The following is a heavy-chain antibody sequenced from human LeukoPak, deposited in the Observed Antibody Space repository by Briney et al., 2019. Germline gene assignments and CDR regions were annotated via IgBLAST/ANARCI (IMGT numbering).Heavy chain of an antibody. CDR3: ARTREQVLLLPHPFDH. Sequence: GGSLRLSCTASGFTFSTYSMNWLRQAPGKGSEWLAYISSRTMFYADSVKGRFTISRDNTKNSLYLQMNGLSVEDTALYYCARTREQVLLLPHPFDHWGQGILVTVSS. J-gene: IGHJ4*02. V-gene: IGHV3-48*04. D-gene: IGHD1/OR15-1a*01. CDR1: GFTFSTYS. CDR2: ISSRTM.